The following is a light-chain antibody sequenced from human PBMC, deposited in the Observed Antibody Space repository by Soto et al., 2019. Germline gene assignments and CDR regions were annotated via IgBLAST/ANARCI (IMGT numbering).Light chain of an antibody. V-gene: IGLV4-69*01. J-gene: IGLJ3*02. CDR3: QTWGTGIRV. CDR1: SGHSSNS. CDR2: INSDGSH. Sequence: QLVLTQSPSVSASLGASVRLTCTLSSGHSSNSIAWHQQQPEKGPRYLMKINSDGSHNKGDGIPDRFSGSSSGAERYLTISSLQSDDEADYYCQTWGTGIRVFGGGTTVTVL.